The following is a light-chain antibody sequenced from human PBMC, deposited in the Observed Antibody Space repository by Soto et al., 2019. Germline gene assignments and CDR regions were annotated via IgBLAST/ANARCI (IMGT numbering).Light chain of an antibody. J-gene: IGKJ2*01. V-gene: IGKV1-5*01. CDR2: DAS. CDR3: QQYNSYPYT. CDR1: QSISTW. Sequence: DIQMTQSPSTVSASVGDGVTITCRASQSISTWLAWYQQKPGKAPNLLIYDASTLESGGPSGFSGSGSGTEFTLTISSLQTDDSATYYGQQYNSYPYTFGQGTKLEIK.